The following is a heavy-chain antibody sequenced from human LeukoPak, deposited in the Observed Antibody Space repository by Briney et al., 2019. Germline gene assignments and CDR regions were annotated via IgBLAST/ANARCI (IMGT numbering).Heavy chain of an antibody. J-gene: IGHJ3*02. CDR1: GFSVISNY. V-gene: IGHV3-53*01. CDR3: AREGGYAAAFDI. CDR2: IYSGGNT. Sequence: GGSLRLSCAASGFSVISNYVNWVRQAPGKGLEWVSVIYSGGNTYYADSAKGRFTISRDYSKNTLYLQMNSLRAEDTAVYYCAREGGYAAAFDIWGQGTMVTVSS. D-gene: IGHD6-25*01.